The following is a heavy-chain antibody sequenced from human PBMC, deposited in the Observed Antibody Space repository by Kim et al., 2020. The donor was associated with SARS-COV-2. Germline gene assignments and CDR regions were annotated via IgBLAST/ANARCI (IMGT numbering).Heavy chain of an antibody. Sequence: GESLKISCEVSGCTFSNYAMGWVRQTPGKGLEWVSDIIGSGERTFYADSVKGRVTISRDNSGNTAYLQMDSLRAEDTAVYYCAKRRTVAGGAFDYWVQG. CDR1: GCTFSNYA. CDR3: AKRRTVAGGAFDY. CDR2: IIGSGERT. J-gene: IGHJ4*02. D-gene: IGHD6-19*01. V-gene: IGHV3-23*01.